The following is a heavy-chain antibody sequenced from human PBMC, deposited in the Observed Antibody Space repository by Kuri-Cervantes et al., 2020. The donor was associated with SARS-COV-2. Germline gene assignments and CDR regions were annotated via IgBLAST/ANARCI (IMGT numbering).Heavy chain of an antibody. CDR2: INPSGGST. Sequence: ASVKVSCKASGYTFTSYYMHWVRQAPGQGLEWMGIINPSGGSTNYAQKFQGRVTITADGSTSTAYMELSSLRSEDTAVYYCAREQPDATFFDYWGQGTLVTVSS. V-gene: IGHV1-46*01. CDR3: AREQPDATFFDY. D-gene: IGHD6-13*01. J-gene: IGHJ4*02. CDR1: GYTFTSYY.